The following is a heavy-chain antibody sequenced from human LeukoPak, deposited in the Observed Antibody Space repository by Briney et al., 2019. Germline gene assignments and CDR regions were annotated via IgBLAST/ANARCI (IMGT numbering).Heavy chain of an antibody. V-gene: IGHV3-11*04. CDR2: ISGSGSAI. CDR1: GFTFTDYY. Sequence: GGSLRLSCAGSGFTFTDYYMTWIRQAPGKGLEWVSHISGSGSAIYYADSVRGRSTISRDNAKNSLYLQMNDLRAEDTAVYYCARDLGNCSNGVCYADFGGQGPLVTVSS. J-gene: IGHJ4*02. D-gene: IGHD2-8*01. CDR3: ARDLGNCSNGVCYADF.